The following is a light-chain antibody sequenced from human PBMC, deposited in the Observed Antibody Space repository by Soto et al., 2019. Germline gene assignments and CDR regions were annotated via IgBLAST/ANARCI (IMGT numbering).Light chain of an antibody. CDR3: QQYNNFWT. CDR2: GAS. J-gene: IGKJ1*01. CDR1: QSVSSN. Sequence: EIVMTQSPATLSVSPGETATLSCWASQSVSSNLAWYQQKPGQAPRLHIYGASTRATDIPARFSGSGSGTEFTLTISSLQSEDFAVYYCQQYNNFWTFGQGTKVEIK. V-gene: IGKV3-15*01.